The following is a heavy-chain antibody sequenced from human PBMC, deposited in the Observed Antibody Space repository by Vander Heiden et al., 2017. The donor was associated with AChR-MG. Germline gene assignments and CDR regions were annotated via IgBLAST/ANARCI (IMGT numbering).Heavy chain of an antibody. J-gene: IGHJ6*04. D-gene: IGHD6-13*01. CDR1: GGSFSGYY. CDR2: INHSGST. CDR3: ARGPPYSAVDV. V-gene: IGHV4-34*01. Sequence: QVQLQQWGAGLLKPSETLSLPCAVYGGSFSGYYWSWIRQPPGKGREWIGEINHSGSTNYNPSLKSRVTISVDTSKNQFSLKLSSVTAADTAVYYCARGPPYSAVDVWGKGTTVTVSS.